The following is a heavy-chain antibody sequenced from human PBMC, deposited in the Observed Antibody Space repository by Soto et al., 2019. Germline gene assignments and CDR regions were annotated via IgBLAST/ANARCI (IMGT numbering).Heavy chain of an antibody. Sequence: EVQLVESGGGLVQPGGSLRLSCEASGFTFRNYDMHWVRQGTGKGLEWVSGISAAGDPDYADSVEGRFTISRENAPNSFFVQMNSLRVGDPAVYYCAVTDRDFYCLDVWGQGTMVIVSS. D-gene: IGHD1-20*01. CDR1: GFTFRNYD. CDR2: ISAAGDP. CDR3: AVTDRDFYCLDV. V-gene: IGHV3-13*05. J-gene: IGHJ6*02.